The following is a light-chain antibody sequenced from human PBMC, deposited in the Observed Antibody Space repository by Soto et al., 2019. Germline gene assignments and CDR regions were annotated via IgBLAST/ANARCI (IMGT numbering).Light chain of an antibody. J-gene: IGKJ1*01. V-gene: IGKV1-5*01. CDR3: QQYNSYWT. CDR2: DAS. CDR1: QSISAW. Sequence: IQMTQSPSTLSASVGDRVSINCRASQSISAWLAWYQQKPGKAPKLLIYDASSLESGVPSRFSGRGSGTEFTLTISSLQPDDFATYYCQQYNSYWTFGQGSNVDI.